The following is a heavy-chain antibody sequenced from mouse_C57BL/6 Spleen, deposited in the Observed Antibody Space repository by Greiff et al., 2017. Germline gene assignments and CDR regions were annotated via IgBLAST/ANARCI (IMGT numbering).Heavy chain of an antibody. CDR2: IWGDGST. CDR1: GFSLTSYG. D-gene: IGHD4-1*01. V-gene: IGHV2-3*01. Sequence: VKLMESGPGLVAPSQSLSITCTVSGFSLTSYGVSWVRQPPGKGLEWLGVIWGDGSTNYHAALISRLSISKDNSKIQVILKLNSLQTDDTATSYWAKRANWYWYFDVWGTGTTVTVSS. CDR3: AKRANWYWYFDV. J-gene: IGHJ1*03.